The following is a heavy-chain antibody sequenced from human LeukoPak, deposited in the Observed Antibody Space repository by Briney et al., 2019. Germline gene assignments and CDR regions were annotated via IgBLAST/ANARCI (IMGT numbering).Heavy chain of an antibody. CDR3: ASMVRGVITGEGFDY. J-gene: IGHJ4*02. V-gene: IGHV4-59*01. CDR1: GGSISSYY. Sequence: PSETLSLTCTVSGGSISSYYWSWIRQPPGKGLEWIGYIYYSGSTNYNPSLKSRVTISVDTSKNQFSLKLSSVTAADTAVYYCASMVRGVITGEGFDYWGQGTLVTVSS. CDR2: IYYSGST. D-gene: IGHD3-10*01.